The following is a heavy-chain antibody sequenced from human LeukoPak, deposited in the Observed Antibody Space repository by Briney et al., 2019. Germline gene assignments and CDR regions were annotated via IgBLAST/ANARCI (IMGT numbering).Heavy chain of an antibody. V-gene: IGHV3-9*03. CDR1: GFTFDDYA. Sequence: QPGRSLRLSCAASGFTFDDYAMHWVRQAPGKGLEWGSGISWNSGSVGCAYSVKGRFIISRDNAKNSLYLQMNSLRAEDMALYFCAKGSSYRSGYWYFDLWGRGTLVTVSS. CDR3: AKGSSYRSGYWYFDL. J-gene: IGHJ2*01. D-gene: IGHD5-18*01. CDR2: ISWNSGSV.